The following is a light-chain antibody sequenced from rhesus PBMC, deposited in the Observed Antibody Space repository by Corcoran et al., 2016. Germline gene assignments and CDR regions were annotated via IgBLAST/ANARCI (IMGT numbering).Light chain of an antibody. CDR3: QHSYDTPFT. J-gene: IGKJ3*01. CDR1: ENVNNN. Sequence: DIQMTQSPSSLPASVGDRVTTTCRASENVNNNLHWYQQKPGKAPKLLIYAASTLQSGVPSRFCGSGSGTNYTFTINSLQPDDVATYYCQHSYDTPFTFGPGTKLDIK. V-gene: IGKV1-74*01. CDR2: AAS.